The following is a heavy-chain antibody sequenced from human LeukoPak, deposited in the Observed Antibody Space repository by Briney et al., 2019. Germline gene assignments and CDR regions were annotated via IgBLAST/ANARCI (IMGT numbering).Heavy chain of an antibody. J-gene: IGHJ6*02. CDR2: ISSDGGTT. D-gene: IGHD3-16*01. CDR3: VKGGGSYYYYVMNV. Sequence: AGGSLRLSCAASGFTFSSYAMHWVRQAPGKGLEYVSAISSDGGTTYYADSVKGRFTISRDNSKNTLYLQMSSLRAEDTAVYYCVKGGGSYYYYVMNVWGQGTTVTVSS. CDR1: GFTFSSYA. V-gene: IGHV3-64D*06.